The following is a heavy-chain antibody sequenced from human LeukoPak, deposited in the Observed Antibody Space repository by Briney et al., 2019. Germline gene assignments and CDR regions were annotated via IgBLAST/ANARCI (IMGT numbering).Heavy chain of an antibody. CDR2: ISYDGSNK. CDR1: GFTFSSYG. CDR3: AKDYDILTGYYFDY. D-gene: IGHD3-9*01. V-gene: IGHV3-30*18. J-gene: IGHJ4*02. Sequence: PGRSLRLSCAASGFTFSSYGMHWVRQAPSKGLEWVAVISYDGSNKYYADSVKGRFTISRDNSKNTLYLQMNSLRAEDTAVYYCAKDYDILTGYYFDYWGQGTLVTVSS.